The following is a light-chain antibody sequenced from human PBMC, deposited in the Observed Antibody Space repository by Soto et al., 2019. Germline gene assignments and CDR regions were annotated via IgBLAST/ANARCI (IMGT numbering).Light chain of an antibody. Sequence: QSALTQPASVSGSPGQSITISCTGTSSDVGGYNYVSWYQQHPGKAPKLMIYEVINRPSGVSNRFSGCKSGNKASLTISGLQAEDEADYYCSSYTSRSTLVFGTGTKLTVL. CDR1: SSDVGGYNY. V-gene: IGLV2-14*01. J-gene: IGLJ1*01. CDR2: EVI. CDR3: SSYTSRSTLV.